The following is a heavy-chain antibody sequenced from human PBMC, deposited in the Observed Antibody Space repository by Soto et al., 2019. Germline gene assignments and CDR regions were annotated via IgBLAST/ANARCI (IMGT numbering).Heavy chain of an antibody. V-gene: IGHV3-23*01. D-gene: IGHD2-15*01. J-gene: IGHJ5*02. Sequence: EVQLLESGGGLVQPGGSLRLSCAASGFTFSDYAMNWVRQAPGKGLEWVSGISGSGGDTYYADSVNGRFTISRDNSKNTLYLQMSSLRAEDMAVYLCAKGGCSGVSCGWFDPWGQGTLVTVSS. CDR1: GFTFSDYA. CDR3: AKGGCSGVSCGWFDP. CDR2: ISGSGGDT.